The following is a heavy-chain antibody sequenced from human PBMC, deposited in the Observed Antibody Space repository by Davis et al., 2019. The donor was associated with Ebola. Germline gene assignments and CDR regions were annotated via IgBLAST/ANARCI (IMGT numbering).Heavy chain of an antibody. CDR1: AYIFSNYA. J-gene: IGHJ3*02. CDR3: ARSTITQDAFDI. D-gene: IGHD2/OR15-2a*01. CDR2: LNTNTGNP. Sequence: ASVMVSCKASAYIFSNYAIIWVRQAPGQGLEWMGWLNTNTGNPMYAQAFTGRFLFSLDTSINTPYLQISSLKAEDTAVYYCARSTITQDAFDIWGQGTMVTVSS. V-gene: IGHV7-4-1*02.